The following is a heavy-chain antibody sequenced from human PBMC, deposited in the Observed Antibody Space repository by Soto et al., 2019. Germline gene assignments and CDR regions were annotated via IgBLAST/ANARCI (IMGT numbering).Heavy chain of an antibody. CDR3: VRDQRGYCSSASCFIPFDP. V-gene: IGHV4-4*02. J-gene: IGHJ5*02. D-gene: IGHD2-2*01. Sequence: SETLSLTCGISGGSISSDYWCSWVRQPPGKGLEWIGEIFHSGGTNYNPSLKSRVTISLDKPKNQFSLKLTSVTAADTVVYYCVRDQRGYCSSASCFIPFDPWGQGTLVTVSS. CDR1: GGSISSDYW. CDR2: IFHSGGT.